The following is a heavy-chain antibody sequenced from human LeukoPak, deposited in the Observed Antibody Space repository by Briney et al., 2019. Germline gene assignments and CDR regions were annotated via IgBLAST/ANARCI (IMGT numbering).Heavy chain of an antibody. Sequence: PLETLSLTCAVYGGSFSGYYWSWIRQPPGKGLEWIGEINHSGSTNYNPSLKSRVTISVDTSKNQFSLKLSSVTAADTAVYYCARGHRRQWLSSNWFDPWGQGTLVTVSS. V-gene: IGHV4-34*01. CDR2: INHSGST. CDR1: GGSFSGYY. D-gene: IGHD6-19*01. CDR3: ARGHRRQWLSSNWFDP. J-gene: IGHJ5*02.